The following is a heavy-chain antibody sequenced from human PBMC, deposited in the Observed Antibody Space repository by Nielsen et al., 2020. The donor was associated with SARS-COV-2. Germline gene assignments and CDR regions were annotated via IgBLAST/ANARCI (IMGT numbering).Heavy chain of an antibody. J-gene: IGHJ4*02. D-gene: IGHD3-10*01. Sequence: WIRQPPGKGLEWVAVISYDGSNKYYADSVKGRFTISRDNSKNTLYLQMNSLRAEDTAVYYCAKDTGSGSYLFFVGYFDYWGQGTLVTVSS. CDR3: AKDTGSGSYLFFVGYFDY. CDR2: ISYDGSNK. V-gene: IGHV3-30-3*02.